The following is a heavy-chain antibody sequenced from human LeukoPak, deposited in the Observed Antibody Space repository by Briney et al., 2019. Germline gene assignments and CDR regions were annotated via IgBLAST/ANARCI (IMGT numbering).Heavy chain of an antibody. V-gene: IGHV1-8*01. Sequence: ASVKVSCKASGYTFTSYDINWVRQANGQGLEWMGWMNPNSGNTGYAQKFQGRVTMTRNTSISTAYMELSSLRSEDTAVYYCARGVGEYDSSAFDYWGQGTLVTVSS. CDR1: GYTFTSYD. CDR3: ARGVGEYDSSAFDY. D-gene: IGHD3-22*01. J-gene: IGHJ4*02. CDR2: MNPNSGNT.